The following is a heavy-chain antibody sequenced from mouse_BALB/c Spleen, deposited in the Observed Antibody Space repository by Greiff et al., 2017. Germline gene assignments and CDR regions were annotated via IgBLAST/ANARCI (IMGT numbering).Heavy chain of an antibody. D-gene: IGHD2-2*01. Sequence: EVQRVESGGGLVKPGGSLKLSCAASGFAFSSYDMSWVRQTPEKRLEWVAYISSGGGSTYYPDTVKGRFTISRDNAKNTLYLQMSSLKSEDTAMYYCARGGGYDWFAYWGQGTLVTVSA. V-gene: IGHV5-12-1*01. CDR2: ISSGGGST. CDR3: ARGGGYDWFAY. J-gene: IGHJ3*01. CDR1: GFAFSSYD.